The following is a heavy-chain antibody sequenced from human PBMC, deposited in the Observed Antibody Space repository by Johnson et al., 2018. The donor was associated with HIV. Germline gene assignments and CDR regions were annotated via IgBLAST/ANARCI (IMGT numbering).Heavy chain of an antibody. D-gene: IGHD2-21*01. CDR2: ISFAGVKK. CDR1: GFTFSSYG. CDR3: ARDRASILWVGATQFAFDI. J-gene: IGHJ3*02. V-gene: IGHV3-30*03. Sequence: QVQLVESGGGVVQPGRSLRLSCAASGFTFSSYGMAWVRQAPGKGLEWVTVISFAGVKKYYADSVKGRFTISRDNSKGTLYLQMDGLRPEDTALYYCARDRASILWVGATQFAFDIWGQGTMVTVSS.